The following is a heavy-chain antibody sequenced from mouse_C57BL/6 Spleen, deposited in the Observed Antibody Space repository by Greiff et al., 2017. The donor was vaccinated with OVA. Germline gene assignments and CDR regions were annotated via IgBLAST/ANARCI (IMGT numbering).Heavy chain of an antibody. V-gene: IGHV1-26*01. Sequence: VQLQQSGPELVKPGASVKISCKASGYTFTDYYMNWVKQSHGKSLEWIGDINPNNGGTSYNQKFKGKATLTVDKSSSTAYMERRSLTSENSAVYYCARGYSNATLDYAMDYWGQGTSVTVSS. CDR3: ARGYSNATLDYAMDY. CDR2: INPNNGGT. J-gene: IGHJ4*01. D-gene: IGHD2-5*01. CDR1: GYTFTDYY.